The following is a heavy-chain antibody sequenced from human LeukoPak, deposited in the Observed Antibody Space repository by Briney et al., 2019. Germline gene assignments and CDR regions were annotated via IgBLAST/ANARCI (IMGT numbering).Heavy chain of an antibody. V-gene: IGHV4-38-2*01. Sequence: SETLSLTCAVSGYSISSGYYWGWIRQPPGKGLEWIGIIYHSGSTYYNPSLKSRVTISVDTSKNQFSLKLSSVTAADTAVYYCARRGRDKASLGYYYYYMDVWGKGTTVTVSS. CDR2: IYHSGST. CDR1: GYSISSGYY. J-gene: IGHJ6*03. D-gene: IGHD2-15*01. CDR3: ARRGRDKASLGYYYYYMDV.